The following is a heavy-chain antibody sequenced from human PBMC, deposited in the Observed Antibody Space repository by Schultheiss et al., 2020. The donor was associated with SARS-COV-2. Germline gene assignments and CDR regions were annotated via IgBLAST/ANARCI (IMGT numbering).Heavy chain of an antibody. CDR1: GFTFSSYG. D-gene: IGHD3-3*01. V-gene: IGHV3-33*01. CDR2: IWYDGSNK. CDR3: ARGGGHYDFWSGYSGDL. J-gene: IGHJ4*02. Sequence: GGSLRLSCAASGFTFSSYGMHWVRQAPGKGLEWVAVIWYDGSNKYYADSVKGRFTISRDNSKNTLYLQMNSLRAEDTAVYYCARGGGHYDFWSGYSGDLWGQGTLVTVSS.